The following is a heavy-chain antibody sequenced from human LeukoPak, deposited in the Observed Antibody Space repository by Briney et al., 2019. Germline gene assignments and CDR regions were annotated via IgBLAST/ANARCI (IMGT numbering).Heavy chain of an antibody. CDR3: TTLGYSDY. V-gene: IGHV3-9*03. J-gene: IGHJ4*02. Sequence: GGSLRLSCAASGFTFNDYAMHWVRQAPGKGLEWVSGISWSSATIGYSDSVKGRFTISRDNAKNSLYLQMNSLKPEDMAFYYCTTLGYSDYWGQGTRVTVSS. D-gene: IGHD5-12*01. CDR2: ISWSSATI. CDR1: GFTFNDYA.